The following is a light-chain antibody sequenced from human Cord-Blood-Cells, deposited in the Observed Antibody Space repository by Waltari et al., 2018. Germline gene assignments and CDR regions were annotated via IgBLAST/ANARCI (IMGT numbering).Light chain of an antibody. J-gene: IGKJ3*01. V-gene: IGKV1-13*02. Sequence: IQLTQSPSSLSASVGDRDTITCRASQGISSALAWYQQKPGNAPKLLIYDASSLESGVPSRFRGSGSGTDYRLPISSLQPADFSSYYCQKFNSDPSFGPGTKVDIK. CDR1: QGISSA. CDR2: DAS. CDR3: QKFNSDPS.